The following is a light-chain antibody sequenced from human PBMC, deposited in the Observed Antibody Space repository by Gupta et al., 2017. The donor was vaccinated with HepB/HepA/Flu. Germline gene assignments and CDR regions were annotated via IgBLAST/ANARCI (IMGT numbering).Light chain of an antibody. CDR2: DAS. CDR3: QQRSNWPLCT. J-gene: IGKJ2*02. CDR1: QNISKY. V-gene: IGKV3-11*01. Sequence: IGFTQSPGTLSLSPGEGATLSCRASQNISKYLAWYQQKPGQAPRLLIYDASNRDTGIPARFSGSGSGTDFTLTISSREPEDFAVYYCQQRSNWPLCTFGQGTKLEIK.